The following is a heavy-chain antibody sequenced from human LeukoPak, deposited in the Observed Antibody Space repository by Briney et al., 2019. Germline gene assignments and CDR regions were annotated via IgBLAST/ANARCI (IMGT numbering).Heavy chain of an antibody. Sequence: GGSLRLSCAASGFVFSRHGIHWVRQAPGKGLEWVAFIPYDGSNKFYADSVKGRYTISRDNSKNTLYLQMNSLRAEDTAVYYCAKGVGGSANYYYMDVWGKGTTVTVSS. J-gene: IGHJ6*03. D-gene: IGHD3-10*01. CDR1: GFVFSRHG. V-gene: IGHV3-30*02. CDR3: AKGVGGSANYYYMDV. CDR2: IPYDGSNK.